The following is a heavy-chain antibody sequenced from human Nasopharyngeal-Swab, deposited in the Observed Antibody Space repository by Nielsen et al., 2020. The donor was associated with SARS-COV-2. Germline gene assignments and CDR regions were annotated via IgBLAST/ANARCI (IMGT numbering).Heavy chain of an antibody. CDR3: ARVRGYSGYDYFYNYGMDV. CDR1: GYTFTDYW. D-gene: IGHD5-12*01. Sequence: GESLKISCQGSGYTFTDYWIAGGRQMPGKGLEWMGIIYPGDSDTRYSPSFQGQVTMSADKSYSTAFLQWRSLKASDTATYYCARVRGYSGYDYFYNYGMDVWGQGTTVTVSS. J-gene: IGHJ6*02. CDR2: IYPGDSDT. V-gene: IGHV5-51*01.